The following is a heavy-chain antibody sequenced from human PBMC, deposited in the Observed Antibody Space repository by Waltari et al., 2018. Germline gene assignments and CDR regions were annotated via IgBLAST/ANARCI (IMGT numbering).Heavy chain of an antibody. D-gene: IGHD5-18*01. CDR2: IKSTVDGGTT. Sequence: EVQLVESGGGLVKPGGSLRLSCSASGFPFSKAWMNWMRQAPGKGLEWVGRIKSTVDGGTTDYASPVQGRFTISRDDSNNTLYLQMSSLRTEDTAVYYCLFVDTALIIPDVFDLWGQGTLVTVSS. CDR1: GFPFSKAW. J-gene: IGHJ3*01. V-gene: IGHV3-15*01. CDR3: LFVDTALIIPDVFDL.